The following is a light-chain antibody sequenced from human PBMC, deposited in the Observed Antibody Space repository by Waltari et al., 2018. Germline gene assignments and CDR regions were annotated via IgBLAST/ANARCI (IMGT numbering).Light chain of an antibody. CDR3: QHYVRLPVT. CDR2: DAS. V-gene: IGKV3-20*01. J-gene: IGKJ1*01. CDR1: QSVSKY. Sequence: EIVLTQSPGTLSLSPGERATVSCRASQSVSKYLAWYRLKPGQAPMLLIYDASKRATGIPDRFSGSGSGTDFSLTISRLEPEDFAVYYCQHYVRLPVTFGQGTKVEIK.